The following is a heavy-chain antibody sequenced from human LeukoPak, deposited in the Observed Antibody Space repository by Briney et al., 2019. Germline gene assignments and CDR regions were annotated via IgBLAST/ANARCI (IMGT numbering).Heavy chain of an antibody. D-gene: IGHD4-11*01. Sequence: LSLTCTVSGGSISSSSYYWGWIRQAPGKGLEWVSYISSSSTYTNYADSVKGRFTISRDNAKNSLYLQMNSLRAEDTAVYYCARRERGSTVTTLFYYFDYWGQGTLVTVSS. V-gene: IGHV3-11*06. CDR2: ISSSSTYT. J-gene: IGHJ4*02. CDR1: GGSISSSSYY. CDR3: ARRERGSTVTTLFYYFDY.